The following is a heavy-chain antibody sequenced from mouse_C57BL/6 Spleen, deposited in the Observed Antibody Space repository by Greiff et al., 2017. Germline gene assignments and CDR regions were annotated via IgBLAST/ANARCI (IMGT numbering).Heavy chain of an antibody. Sequence: QVHVKQPGAELVKPGASVKMSCKASGYTFTSYWITWVKQRPGQGLEWIGDIYPGSGSTNYNEKFKSKATLTVDTSSSTAYMQLSSLTSEDSAVYYCTHYGSTSYAMDYWGQGTSVTVSS. V-gene: IGHV1-55*01. D-gene: IGHD1-1*01. CDR3: THYGSTSYAMDY. J-gene: IGHJ4*01. CDR2: IYPGSGST. CDR1: GYTFTSYW.